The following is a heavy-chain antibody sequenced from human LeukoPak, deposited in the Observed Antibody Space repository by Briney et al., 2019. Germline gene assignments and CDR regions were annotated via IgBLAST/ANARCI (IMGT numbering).Heavy chain of an antibody. CDR1: GFTFTDYW. CDR2: IDPDDSDT. V-gene: IGHV5-51*01. D-gene: IGHD4-11*01. Sequence: GESLKISCKTSGFTFTDYWIGWVRQMPGKGLEWMGIIDPDDSDTRYGPSFQGQVTISADESIATAYLQWVSLKASDSAMYYCARYPNDYTNGGDYWGQGTLVTVSS. J-gene: IGHJ4*02. CDR3: ARYPNDYTNGGDY.